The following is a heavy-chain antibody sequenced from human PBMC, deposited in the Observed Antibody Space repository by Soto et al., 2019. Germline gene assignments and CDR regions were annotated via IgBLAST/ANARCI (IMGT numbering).Heavy chain of an antibody. CDR1: GYTFTSYG. D-gene: IGHD3-10*01. J-gene: IGHJ6*02. CDR2: ISAYNGNT. CDR3: ARDETMVRGVTGDYYYYGMDV. V-gene: IGHV1-18*01. Sequence: QVQLVQSGAEVKKPGASVKVSCKASGYTFTSYGISWVRQAPGQGLEWMGWISAYNGNTNYAQKLQGRVTMTTDTSTSTAYLEVRSLRSDDTAVYYCARDETMVRGVTGDYYYYGMDVWGQGTTVTVSS.